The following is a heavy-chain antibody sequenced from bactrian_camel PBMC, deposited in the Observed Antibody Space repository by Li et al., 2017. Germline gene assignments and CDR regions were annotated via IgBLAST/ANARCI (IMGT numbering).Heavy chain of an antibody. V-gene: IGHV3S26*01. J-gene: IGHJ4*01. Sequence: HVQLVESGGGSVQAGGSLTLSCAASGYTNTNLCMAWFRQAPGKEREGVACIDSDGVPSYAEFVDGRSTISRDNAKNTLYLQLNHLKPEDTAMYYCAKVEDGGSWYDVSEERGQGTQVTVS. CDR2: IDSDGVP. CDR1: GYTNTNLC. D-gene: IGHD6*01.